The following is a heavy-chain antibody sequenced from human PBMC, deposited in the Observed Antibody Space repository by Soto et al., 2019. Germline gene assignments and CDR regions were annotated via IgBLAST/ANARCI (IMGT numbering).Heavy chain of an antibody. V-gene: IGHV3-23*01. CDR1: GFTFSSYA. J-gene: IGHJ3*01. Sequence: GGSLRLSCAASGFTFSSYAMSWVRPPPGKGLEWVSGISASGGRTYYADSVKGRFTISRDNSKNTMYLKMNSLRVEDTAVYKCAKDWDLLRAFDLWGQGTMVTVSS. D-gene: IGHD1-26*01. CDR3: AKDWDLLRAFDL. CDR2: ISASGGRT.